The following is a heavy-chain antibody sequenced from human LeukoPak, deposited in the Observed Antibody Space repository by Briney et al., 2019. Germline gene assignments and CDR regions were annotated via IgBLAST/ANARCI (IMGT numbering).Heavy chain of an antibody. CDR2: ISSRGSTL. Sequence: GGSLRLSCEGSGFSFRDYDMNWVRQAPGKGLEWLSYISSRGSTLYYADSVQGRFTISRDNTKDSLHLQMNSLRAEDTAVYYCARDLTVTTFTQYYWGQGTLVTVSS. CDR1: GFSFRDYD. CDR3: ARDLTVTTFTQYY. D-gene: IGHD4-17*01. V-gene: IGHV3-11*04. J-gene: IGHJ4*02.